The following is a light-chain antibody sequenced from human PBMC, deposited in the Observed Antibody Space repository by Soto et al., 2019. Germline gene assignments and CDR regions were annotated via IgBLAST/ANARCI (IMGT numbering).Light chain of an antibody. V-gene: IGKV3-15*01. CDR2: GAS. CDR3: QQHNDWPRT. CDR1: QSVSRN. J-gene: IGKJ1*01. Sequence: EIVMTQSPATLSVSPGERATLSCRASQSVSRNLAWYQQNPGQAPRLLIYGASTRATGIPARFSGSGSGTEFTLTISSLQSEDFAVYYCQQHNDWPRTFGQGTKVHIK.